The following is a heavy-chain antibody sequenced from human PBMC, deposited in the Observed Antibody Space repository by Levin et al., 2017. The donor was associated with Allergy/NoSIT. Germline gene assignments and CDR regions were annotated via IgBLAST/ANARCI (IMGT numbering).Heavy chain of an antibody. J-gene: IGHJ3*02. Sequence: GGSLRLSCAASGFTFSGSAMHWVRQASGNGLEWVGRIRSKANSYATAYAASVKGRFTISRDDSKNTAYLQMNSLKTEDTAVYYCMPSYSSSSEEDSDACDSWGQGTMVTVSS. CDR1: GFTFSGSA. CDR3: MPSYSSSSEEDSDACDS. V-gene: IGHV3-73*01. D-gene: IGHD6-6*01. CDR2: IRSKANSYAT.